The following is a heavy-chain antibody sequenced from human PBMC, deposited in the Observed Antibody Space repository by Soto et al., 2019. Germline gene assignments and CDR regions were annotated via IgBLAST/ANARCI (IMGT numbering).Heavy chain of an antibody. V-gene: IGHV1-46*01. Sequence: GASVKLSCKESGYTFINYYIHWVRQAPGQGLEWMAIINPMGGSTNYAQEFQGRVTLTSDTSTSTVYMELSSLRFEDTALFYCARDFEAGDLWGKGKLVTVAS. CDR2: INPMGGST. CDR1: GYTFINYY. J-gene: IGHJ5*02. CDR3: ARDFEAGDL. D-gene: IGHD6-13*01.